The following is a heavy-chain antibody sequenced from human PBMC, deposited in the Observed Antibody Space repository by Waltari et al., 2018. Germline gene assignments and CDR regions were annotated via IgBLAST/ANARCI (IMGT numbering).Heavy chain of an antibody. CDR2: VDPEDGET. CDR3: ATKGWRGVANNWFDP. J-gene: IGHJ5*02. D-gene: IGHD3-10*01. CDR1: GYTFTDYY. Sequence: EVQLVQSGAEVKKPGATVKISCKASGYTFTDYYMHLVPQAPGKGLEWMGRVDPEDGETIYAEKFQGRVTITADTSTDTAYMELSSLRSEDTAVYYCATKGWRGVANNWFDPWGQGTLVTVSS. V-gene: IGHV1-69-2*01.